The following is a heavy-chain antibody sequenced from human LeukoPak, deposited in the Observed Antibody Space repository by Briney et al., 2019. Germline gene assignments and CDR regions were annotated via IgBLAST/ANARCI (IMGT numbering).Heavy chain of an antibody. J-gene: IGHJ4*02. V-gene: IGHV4-34*09. CDR3: ARDQDGPPRYFDY. CDR1: GGSFSGYY. CDR2: INHSGST. Sequence: SETLSLTCAVYGGSFSGYYWTWLRQSPGKGLEWIGEINHSGSTNYNPSLKSRVTISVDTSKNQFSLKLSSVTAADTAVYYCARDQDGPPRYFDYWGQGTLVTVSS. D-gene: IGHD2-15*01.